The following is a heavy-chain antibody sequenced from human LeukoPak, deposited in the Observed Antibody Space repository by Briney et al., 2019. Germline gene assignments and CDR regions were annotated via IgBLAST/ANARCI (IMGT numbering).Heavy chain of an antibody. CDR3: ARSGGGSYYGNWFDP. Sequence: GASVKVSCKASGYTFTGYYMHWVRQAPGQGLEWMGWINPNSGGTNYAQKFQGRVTMTRDTSISTAYMEPSRLRSDDTAVYYCARSGGGSYYGNWFDPWGQGTLVTVSS. D-gene: IGHD1-26*01. J-gene: IGHJ5*02. CDR2: INPNSGGT. CDR1: GYTFTGYY. V-gene: IGHV1-2*02.